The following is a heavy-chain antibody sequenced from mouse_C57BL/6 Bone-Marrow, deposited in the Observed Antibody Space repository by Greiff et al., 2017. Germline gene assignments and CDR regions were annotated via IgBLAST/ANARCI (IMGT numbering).Heavy chain of an antibody. CDR2: IYPGNSDT. V-gene: IGHV1-5*01. D-gene: IGHD2-4*01. Sequence: EVQVVESGTVLARPGASVKMSCKTSGYTFTSYWMHWVKQRPGPGLEWIGAIYPGNSDTSYNQKFKGKAKLTAVTSASTAYMELSSLTNEDSAVYYCTIPLYDYEYAMDYWGQGTSVTVSS. J-gene: IGHJ4*01. CDR1: GYTFTSYW. CDR3: TIPLYDYEYAMDY.